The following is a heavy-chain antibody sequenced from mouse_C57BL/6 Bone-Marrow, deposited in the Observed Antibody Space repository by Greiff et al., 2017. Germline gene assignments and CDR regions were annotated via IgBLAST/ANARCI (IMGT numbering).Heavy chain of an antibody. CDR3: ATSGTVSYDMDD. D-gene: IGHD3-3*01. CDR1: GFTFSDYG. CDR2: ISSGSSTI. V-gene: IGHV5-17*01. Sequence: EVLLLESGAGLVKPGASLKLSCAASGFTFSDYGMHWVRQAPEKGLEWVAYISSGSSTIYYADKVKGRFTISRDNAKNTWFLQMTSLRSEDSAMYYCATSGTVSYDMDDWGQGTTVTVSS. J-gene: IGHJ4*01.